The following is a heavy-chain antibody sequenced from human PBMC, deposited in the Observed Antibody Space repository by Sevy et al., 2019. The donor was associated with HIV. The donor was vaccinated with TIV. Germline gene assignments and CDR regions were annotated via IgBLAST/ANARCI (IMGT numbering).Heavy chain of an antibody. CDR1: GRTFSSYA. Sequence: ASVKVSCKASGRTFSSYAFSWVRQAPGQGLEWMGGIIPMFATANYVEKFQGRVTITADESTSMAYMELSSLRSEDTAVYYCARSISWYASFDYWGQGTLVTVSS. V-gene: IGHV1-69*13. D-gene: IGHD6-13*01. J-gene: IGHJ4*02. CDR3: ARSISWYASFDY. CDR2: IIPMFATA.